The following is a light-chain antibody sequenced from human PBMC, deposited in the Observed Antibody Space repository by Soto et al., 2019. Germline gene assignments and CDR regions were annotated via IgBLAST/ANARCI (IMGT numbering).Light chain of an antibody. Sequence: DIELTQSPVTLSLSPGESATLFCRASQNVDNYLAWYQQKPGQAPRLLMYDASKRATGIPTRFSGTGSGTDFTLTVSSLGPADSAVYYCKQRTNWPLYTFGKGNKLEIK. V-gene: IGKV3-11*01. CDR1: QNVDNY. CDR3: KQRTNWPLYT. J-gene: IGKJ2*01. CDR2: DAS.